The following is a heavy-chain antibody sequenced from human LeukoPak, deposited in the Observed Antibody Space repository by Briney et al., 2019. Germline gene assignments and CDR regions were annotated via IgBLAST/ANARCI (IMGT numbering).Heavy chain of an antibody. J-gene: IGHJ4*02. D-gene: IGHD6-19*01. CDR1: GFTFSGSA. V-gene: IGHV3-21*01. Sequence: PGRSLRLSCAASGFTFSGSAMNWVRQAPGKGLEWVSSISSSSSSIYYSDSVKGRFTVSRDNAKDSLYLQMNSLRDEDTAVYYCAGSLRGGGWYMYWGQGTLVTVSS. CDR2: ISSSSSSI. CDR3: AGSLRGGGWYMY.